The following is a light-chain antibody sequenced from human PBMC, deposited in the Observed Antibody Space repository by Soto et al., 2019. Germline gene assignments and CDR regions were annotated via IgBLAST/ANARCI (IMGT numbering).Light chain of an antibody. CDR3: SSYTTSNTQV. CDR1: SSDVGTYNY. J-gene: IGLJ3*02. Sequence: QPVLTQPASVSGSPGQSTTISCTGTSSDVGTYNYVSWYQHRPGKAPKLMIYDVSYRPSGVSNRFSGSKSANTASLTISGLQAEDEADYYCSSYTTSNTQVFGGGTKLTVL. V-gene: IGLV2-14*01. CDR2: DVS.